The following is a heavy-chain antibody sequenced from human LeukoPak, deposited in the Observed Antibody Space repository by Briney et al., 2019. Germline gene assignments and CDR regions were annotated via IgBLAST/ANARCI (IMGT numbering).Heavy chain of an antibody. Sequence: SETLSLTCAVYGGSFSGYYWSWIRQPPGKGLEWIGEINHSGSTNYNPSRKSRVTISVDTSKNQFSLKLSSVTAADTAVYYGARDRYYGSGSYYDDDGMDVWGQGTTVTVSS. CDR1: GGSFSGYY. CDR3: ARDRYYGSGSYYDDDGMDV. J-gene: IGHJ6*02. V-gene: IGHV4-34*01. CDR2: INHSGST. D-gene: IGHD3-10*01.